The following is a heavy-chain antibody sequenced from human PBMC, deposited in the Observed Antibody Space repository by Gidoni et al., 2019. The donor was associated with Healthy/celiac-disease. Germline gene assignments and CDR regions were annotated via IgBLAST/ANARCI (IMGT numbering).Heavy chain of an antibody. CDR3: ARSPGYYDFWSGYSGGYMDV. J-gene: IGHJ6*03. CDR1: GGSFRGYY. V-gene: IGHV4-34*01. D-gene: IGHD3-3*01. CDR2: INHSGST. Sequence: QVQLQQWGAGLLKPSETLSLTCAVYGGSFRGYYWSWIRQPPGKGLEWIGEINHSGSTNYNPSLKSRVTISVDTSKNQFSLKLSSVTAADTAVYYCARSPGYYDFWSGYSGGYMDVWGKGTTVTVSS.